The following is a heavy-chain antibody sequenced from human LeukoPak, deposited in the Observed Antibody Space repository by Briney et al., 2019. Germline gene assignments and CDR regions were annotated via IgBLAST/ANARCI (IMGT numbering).Heavy chain of an antibody. Sequence: PGGSLRLSCPGSGFTFSSAWMTWVRQIPGKGLDWVGHIKSRTDGGTTDYAAPVKGRFTISRDDSKNTVYLQMNSLKTEDSAVYFCATEFYSNGYNFWGQGTLVIVSS. CDR3: ATEFYSNGYNF. CDR2: IKSRTDGGTT. J-gene: IGHJ4*02. V-gene: IGHV3-15*01. D-gene: IGHD5-24*01. CDR1: GFTFSSAW.